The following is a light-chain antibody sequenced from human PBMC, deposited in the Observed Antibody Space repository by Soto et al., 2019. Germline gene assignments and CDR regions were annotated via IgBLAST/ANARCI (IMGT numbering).Light chain of an antibody. CDR1: QSSSSY. CDR2: AAS. J-gene: IGKJ5*01. V-gene: IGKV3-20*01. CDR3: QPYSSSPIT. Sequence: ETVLTQSPGTLSLSPGERATLSCRASQSSSSYLTWYQQRPGQAPRLLIYAASRRATGIPDRFSGSGSGTDFTLTISRLELEDFAVYYCQPYSSSPITFGQGTRLAIK.